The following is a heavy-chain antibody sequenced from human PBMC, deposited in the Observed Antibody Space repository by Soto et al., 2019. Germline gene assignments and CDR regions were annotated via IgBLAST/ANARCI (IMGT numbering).Heavy chain of an antibody. D-gene: IGHD3-22*01. V-gene: IGHV4-30-2*01. J-gene: IGHJ5*02. Sequence: SETLSLTCAVSGGSISSGGYSWSWIRQPPGKGLEWIGYIYHSGSTYYNPSLKSRVTISVDRPKNQFSLKLSSVTAADTAVYYCARGYYYDSSGYYRENWFDPWGQGTLVTVSS. CDR3: ARGYYYDSSGYYRENWFDP. CDR1: GGSISSGGYS. CDR2: IYHSGST.